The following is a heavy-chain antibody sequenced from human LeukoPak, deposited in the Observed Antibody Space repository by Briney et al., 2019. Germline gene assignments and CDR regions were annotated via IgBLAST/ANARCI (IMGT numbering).Heavy chain of an antibody. CDR2: INHSGST. CDR1: GGSFSGYY. Sequence: SETLSLTCAVYGGSFSGYYWSWIRRPPGKGLEWIGEINHSGSTNYNPSLKSRVTISVDTSKNQFSLKLSSVTAADTAVYYCARATHGYWGQGTLVTVSS. CDR3: ARATHGY. J-gene: IGHJ4*02. V-gene: IGHV4-34*01.